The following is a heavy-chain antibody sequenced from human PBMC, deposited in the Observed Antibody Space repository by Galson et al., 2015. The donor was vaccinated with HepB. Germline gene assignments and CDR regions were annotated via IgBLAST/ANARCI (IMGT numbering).Heavy chain of an antibody. J-gene: IGHJ6*02. D-gene: IGHD3-22*01. CDR3: AREGYYDSMDV. V-gene: IGHV3-48*01. CDR1: GFTFSSYA. Sequence: SLRLSCAASGFTFSSYAMHWVRQAPGKGLEWVSYVSSSSSTIYYADSVKGRFTISRDNAKNSLYLQMNSLRAEDTAVYYCAREGYYDSMDVWGQGTTVTVSS. CDR2: VSSSSSTI.